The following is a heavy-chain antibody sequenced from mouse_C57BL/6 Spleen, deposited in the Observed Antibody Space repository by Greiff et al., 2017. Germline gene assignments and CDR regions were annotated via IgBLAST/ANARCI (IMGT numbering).Heavy chain of an antibody. J-gene: IGHJ2*01. D-gene: IGHD1-1*01. CDR2: IYPGSGNT. Sequence: QVQLQQSGAELVRPGASVKLSCKASGYTFTDYYINWVKQRPGQGLEWIARIYPGSGNTYYNAKFKGKATLTAEKSSSTAYMQLSSLTSEDSAVYFCARQGTVVAPYYFDYWGQGTTLTVSS. CDR1: GYTFTDYY. CDR3: ARQGTVVAPYYFDY. V-gene: IGHV1-76*01.